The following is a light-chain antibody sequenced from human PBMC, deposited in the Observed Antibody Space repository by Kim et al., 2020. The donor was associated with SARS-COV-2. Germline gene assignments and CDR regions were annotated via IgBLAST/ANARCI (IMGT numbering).Light chain of an antibody. J-gene: IGLJ3*02. CDR2: RNN. Sequence: QTATLTCTGNINNVGNEGAAWLQHHQGHPPKLLSYRNNNRPSGISERLSASRSGNTASLTITGLQPEDEADYYCSAWDSSLSAWVFGGGTQLTVL. CDR3: SAWDSSLSAWV. V-gene: IGLV10-54*01. CDR1: INNVGNEG.